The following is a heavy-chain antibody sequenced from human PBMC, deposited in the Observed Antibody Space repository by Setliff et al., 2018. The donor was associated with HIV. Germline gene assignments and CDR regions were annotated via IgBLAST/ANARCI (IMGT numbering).Heavy chain of an antibody. Sequence: ASVKVSCKASGYTFTSFDINWVRQATGQGLEWMGWMNPNSGDAGYAQNFQGRVTITRETSISTAYMELSSLSSEDTAVYYCARKVAGLFDYWGQGTLVTVSS. V-gene: IGHV1-8*03. CDR1: GYTFTSFD. J-gene: IGHJ4*02. CDR3: ARKVAGLFDY. CDR2: MNPNSGDA.